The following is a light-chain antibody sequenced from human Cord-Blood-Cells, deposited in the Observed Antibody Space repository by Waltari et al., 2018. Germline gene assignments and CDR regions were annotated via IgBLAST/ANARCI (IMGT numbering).Light chain of an antibody. V-gene: IGLV2-11*01. CDR2: DVN. CDR1: SSDVGGYNY. J-gene: IGLJ3*02. CDR3: CSYAGSYTWV. Sequence: QPALTQPRSVSGSPAPSVTISCTGTSSDVGGYNYVSWYQQHPGKAPKPMIYDVNKRPAGVPDRFSGSKSGNTASLTISGLQAEDEADYYCCSYAGSYTWVFGGGTKLTVL.